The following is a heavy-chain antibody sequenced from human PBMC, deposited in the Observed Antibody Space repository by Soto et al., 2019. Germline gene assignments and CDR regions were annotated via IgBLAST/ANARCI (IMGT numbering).Heavy chain of an antibody. D-gene: IGHD6-13*01. J-gene: IGHJ4*02. V-gene: IGHV3-15*01. CDR2: IKGKTDGGTT. Sequence: GGSLRLSCAASGFTFSNAWMSWVRQAPGKGLEWVGRIKGKTDGGTTDYAAPVKGRFTISRDDSKNTLYLQMNSLKTEDTAVYYCTTGGRQYSSSWFVDYWGQGTLVTVSS. CDR3: TTGGRQYSSSWFVDY. CDR1: GFTFSNAW.